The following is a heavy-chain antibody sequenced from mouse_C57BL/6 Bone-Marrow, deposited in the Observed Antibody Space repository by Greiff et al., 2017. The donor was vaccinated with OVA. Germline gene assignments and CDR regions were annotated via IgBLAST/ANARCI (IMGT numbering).Heavy chain of an antibody. CDR3: ARKGITAVVAPYWYFDV. D-gene: IGHD1-1*01. J-gene: IGHJ1*03. V-gene: IGHV1-81*01. CDR2: IYPRSGNT. CDR1: GYTFTSYG. Sequence: QVQLQQSGAELARPGASVKLSCKASGYTFTSYGISWVKQRTGQGLEWNGEIYPRSGNTYYNEKFKGKATLTADKSSSTAYMELRSLTSEDSAVYFCARKGITAVVAPYWYFDVWGTGTTVTVSS.